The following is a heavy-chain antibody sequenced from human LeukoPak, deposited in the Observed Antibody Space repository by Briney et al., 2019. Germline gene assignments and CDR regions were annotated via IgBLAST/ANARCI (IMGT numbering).Heavy chain of an antibody. J-gene: IGHJ6*04. V-gene: IGHV4-34*01. CDR3: ARGQGRGCSGGSCYYYYYGMDV. CDR1: GGSFSGYY. D-gene: IGHD2-15*01. Sequence: PSETLSLTCAVYGGSFSGYYWSWIRQPPGKGLEWIGEINHSGSTNYNPSLKSRVTISVDTSKNQFSLKLSSVTAADMAVYYCARGQGRGCSGGSCYYYYYGMDVWGKGTTVTVSS. CDR2: INHSGST.